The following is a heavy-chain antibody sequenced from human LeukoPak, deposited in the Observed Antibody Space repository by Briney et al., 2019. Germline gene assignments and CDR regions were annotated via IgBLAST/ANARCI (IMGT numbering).Heavy chain of an antibody. CDR1: GFTFSAYG. D-gene: IGHD5-12*01. CDR2: ISYDGTNK. V-gene: IGHV3-30*18. CDR3: AKDRDSGYDYTAFDFDS. J-gene: IGHJ4*02. Sequence: GGSLRLSCAASGFTFSAYGLPWVRQAPGKGLEWVALISYDGTNKYYADSVKGRFIISRDNSKNTLYLQINSLRAEDTAVYYCAKDRDSGYDYTAFDFDSWGQGTLVTLSS.